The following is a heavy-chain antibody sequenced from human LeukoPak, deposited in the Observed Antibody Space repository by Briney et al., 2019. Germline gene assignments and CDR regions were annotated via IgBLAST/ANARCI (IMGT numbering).Heavy chain of an antibody. V-gene: IGHV3-7*03. CDR3: ARLGLPDY. Sequence: GGSLRLSCAASGFTFSSYWMSWVRQAPGKGLDWVANIKQDGSQKYYVDSVKGRFTISRDNAENSLYLQMNSLRVEDTAVYYCARLGLPDYWGQGTLVTVSS. J-gene: IGHJ4*02. CDR1: GFTFSSYW. D-gene: IGHD2-21*01. CDR2: IKQDGSQK.